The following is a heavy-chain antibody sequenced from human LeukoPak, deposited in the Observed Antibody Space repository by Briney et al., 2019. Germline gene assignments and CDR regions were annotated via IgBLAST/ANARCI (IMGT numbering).Heavy chain of an antibody. V-gene: IGHV1-18*01. D-gene: IGHD3-16*02. Sequence: ASVKVSCKASGYTFTSYGISWVRQAPGQGLEWMGWISAYNGNTNYAQKLQGRVTMTTDTSTSTAYMELRSLRSDDTAVYYCARTGDYVWGSYRQGFDYWGQGTLVTVSS. CDR2: ISAYNGNT. CDR3: ARTGDYVWGSYRQGFDY. CDR1: GYTFTSYG. J-gene: IGHJ4*02.